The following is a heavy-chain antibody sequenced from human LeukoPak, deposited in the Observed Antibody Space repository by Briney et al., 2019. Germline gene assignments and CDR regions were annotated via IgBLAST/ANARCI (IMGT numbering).Heavy chain of an antibody. V-gene: IGHV4-34*01. D-gene: IGHD4-17*01. CDR2: INHRGNT. Sequence: PSETLSLTCAVYGGSFSGNFWSWVRQPPGKGLQWIGEINHRGNTNYNPSLKSRVTISVDTSKNQFSLKLSSVTAADTAVYYCASGSTSTVDRYFDYWGQGTLVTVSS. CDR1: GGSFSGNF. CDR3: ASGSTSTVDRYFDY. J-gene: IGHJ4*02.